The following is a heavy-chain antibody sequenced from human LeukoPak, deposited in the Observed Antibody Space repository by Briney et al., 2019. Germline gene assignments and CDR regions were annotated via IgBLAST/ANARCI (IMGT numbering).Heavy chain of an antibody. J-gene: IGHJ4*02. D-gene: IGHD3-10*01. CDR1: GFSVSNNY. Sequence: GGSLRLSCAASGFSVSNNYMTWVRQPPGKGLEWVSVIYSGGSTYYADSVKGRFTISRDNSKNTLYLQMISLRAEDTAVYYCARDLIVPVGMTSSGSYSTDYWGQGTLVTVSS. CDR3: ARDLIVPVGMTSSGSYSTDY. V-gene: IGHV3-66*01. CDR2: IYSGGST.